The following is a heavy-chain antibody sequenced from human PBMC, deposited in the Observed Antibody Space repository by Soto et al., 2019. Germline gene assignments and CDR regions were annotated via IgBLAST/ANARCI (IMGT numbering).Heavy chain of an antibody. CDR3: ARDRVVWAAGPYYYYYYMDV. D-gene: IGHD2-15*01. Sequence: GGSLRLSCAASGFEFSNNAMSWVRQAPGKGLEWVAVIRYDGSNKDYADSVKGRFTISRDNSKNTLYLQMNSLRAEDTAVYYCARDRVVWAAGPYYYYYYMDVWGKGTTVTVSS. V-gene: IGHV3-33*08. J-gene: IGHJ6*03. CDR2: IRYDGSNK. CDR1: GFEFSNNA.